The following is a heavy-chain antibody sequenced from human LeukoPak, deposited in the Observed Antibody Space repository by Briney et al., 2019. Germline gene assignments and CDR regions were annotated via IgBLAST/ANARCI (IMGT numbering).Heavy chain of an antibody. CDR1: GGSISSHY. CDR3: ARAGGRYFDYAFDY. Sequence: SETLSLTCTVSGGSISSHYWSWIRQPPGKGLGWIGYIYYSGSTNYNPSLKSRVTISVDTSKNQFSLKLSSVTAADTAVYYCARAGGRYFDYAFDYWGQGTLVTVSS. V-gene: IGHV4-59*11. J-gene: IGHJ4*02. CDR2: IYYSGST. D-gene: IGHD3-9*01.